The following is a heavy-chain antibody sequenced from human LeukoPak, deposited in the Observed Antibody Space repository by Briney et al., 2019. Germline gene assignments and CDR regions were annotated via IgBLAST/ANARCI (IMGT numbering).Heavy chain of an antibody. CDR3: ARVRDGYNDAYDI. D-gene: IGHD5-24*01. V-gene: IGHV1-46*01. CDR2: INPSGGST. J-gene: IGHJ3*02. Sequence: ASVKVSCKASGGTFSSYAISRVRQAPGQGLEWMGIINPSGGSTNYAQNFQARVTMTRDTSTSTVYMELSSLRSEDTAVYYCARVRDGYNDAYDIWGQGTMVTVPS. CDR1: GGTFSSYA.